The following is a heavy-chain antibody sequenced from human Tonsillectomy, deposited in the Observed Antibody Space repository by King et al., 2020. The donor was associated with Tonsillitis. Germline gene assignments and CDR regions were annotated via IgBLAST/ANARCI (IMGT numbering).Heavy chain of an antibody. D-gene: IGHD3/OR15-3a*01. CDR1: GGSIRSSGYY. V-gene: IGHV4-39*01. Sequence: LQLQESGPGLVKPSETLSLTCTVSGGSIRSSGYYWGWIRQSPGKGLEWIGSFYFSGATYYKSSLKSRVTISVDTSKNQFSLKLSSVTAADTAVYFCARSVSSSDFSTGYYYYFDSWGQGTLVTVSS. CDR2: FYFSGAT. J-gene: IGHJ4*02. CDR3: ARSVSSSDFSTGYYYYFDS.